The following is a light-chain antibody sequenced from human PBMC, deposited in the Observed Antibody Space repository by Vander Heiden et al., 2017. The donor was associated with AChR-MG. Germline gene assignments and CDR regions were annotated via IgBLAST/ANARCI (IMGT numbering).Light chain of an antibody. V-gene: IGKV1-39*01. Sequence: DIQMTQSPSSLSASVGDRVTITCRASQSISSYLSLYQQKPGKAPKLLIFAASSLQGGVPSRFSGSGSGTDFTLTISSLQPEDFATYYCQQNFLTPRTFGQRTKVEI. CDR2: AAS. CDR1: QSISSY. J-gene: IGKJ1*01. CDR3: QQNFLTPRT.